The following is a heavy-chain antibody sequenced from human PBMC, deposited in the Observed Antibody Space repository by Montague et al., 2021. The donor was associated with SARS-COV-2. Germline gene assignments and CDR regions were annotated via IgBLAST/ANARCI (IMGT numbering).Heavy chain of an antibody. D-gene: IGHD3/OR15-3a*01. V-gene: IGHV4-39*07. J-gene: IGHJ4*02. CDR1: GGSISSSSYY. CDR3: VRVLDNRVRDY. Sequence: SETLSLTCTVSGGSISSSSYYWGWIRQPPGKGLEWIGSIYYSGSTYYNPSLKSRVTISVDTSKNQFSLKLSSVTAADTAVYYCVRVLDNRVRDYWGQGTPVTVSS. CDR2: IYYSGST.